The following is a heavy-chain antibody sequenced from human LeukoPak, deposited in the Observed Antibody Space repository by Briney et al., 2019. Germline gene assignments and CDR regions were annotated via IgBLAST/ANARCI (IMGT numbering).Heavy chain of an antibody. CDR2: ISSSGNT. CDR3: VGGLRGNYDY. CDR1: GFTLSDYA. J-gene: IGHJ4*02. Sequence: GGSLRLSCAASGFTLSDYAMAWVRQAPGKGLEWVSSISSSGNTYYADSVKGRFTISRDNSKNTLYLQLNSLRAEDTAVYYCVGGLRGNYDYWGQGTLVTVSS. D-gene: IGHD1-7*01. V-gene: IGHV3-23*01.